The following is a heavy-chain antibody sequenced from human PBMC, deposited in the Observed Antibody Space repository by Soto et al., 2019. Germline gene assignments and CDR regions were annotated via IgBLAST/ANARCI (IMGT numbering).Heavy chain of an antibody. J-gene: IGHJ4*02. V-gene: IGHV4-34*01. D-gene: IGHD4-4*01. CDR1: GGSLSGYY. CDR2: INHRGIT. CDR3: AILTTVMPPDY. Sequence: PSETLSLTCAVYGGSLSGYYWSWIRQPPGKGLEWIGEINHRGITHYSPSLKSRVTILVDTSKNQFSLNLSSVTAADTAVYYCAILTTVMPPDYWGQGTLVTVSS.